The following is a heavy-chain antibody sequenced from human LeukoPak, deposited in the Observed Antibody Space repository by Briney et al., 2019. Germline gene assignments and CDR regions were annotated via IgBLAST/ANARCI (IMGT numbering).Heavy chain of an antibody. CDR3: ARDRGFLEWFGYYYYMDV. V-gene: IGHV1-69*13. CDR2: IIPIFGTA. CDR1: GGTFSSYA. D-gene: IGHD3-3*01. J-gene: IGHJ6*03. Sequence: SVKVSCKASGGTFSSYAISWVRQAPGQGLECMGGIIPIFGTANYAQKFQGRVTITADESTSTAYMELSSLRSEDTAVYYCARDRGFLEWFGYYYYMDVWGKGTTVTVSS.